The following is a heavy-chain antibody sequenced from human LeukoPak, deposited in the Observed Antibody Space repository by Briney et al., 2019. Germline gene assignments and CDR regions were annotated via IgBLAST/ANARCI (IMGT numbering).Heavy chain of an antibody. V-gene: IGHV3-66*01. CDR2: IYSGGNT. CDR3: AKVPRYCSGGSCQTQYFDY. J-gene: IGHJ4*02. Sequence: GGSLRLSCAVSGFTVSSNYMSWVRQAPGKGLEWVSVIYSGGNTYYADSVKGRFTISRDNSKNTLYLQMNSLRAEDTAVYYCAKVPRYCSGGSCQTQYFDYWGQGTLVTVSS. CDR1: GFTVSSNY. D-gene: IGHD2-15*01.